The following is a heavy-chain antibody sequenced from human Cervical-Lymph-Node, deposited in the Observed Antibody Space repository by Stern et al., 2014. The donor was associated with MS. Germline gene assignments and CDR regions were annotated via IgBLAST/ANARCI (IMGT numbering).Heavy chain of an antibody. CDR2: IVGGRGKN. J-gene: IGHJ5*02. D-gene: IGHD6-13*01. V-gene: IGHV1-58*01. CDR1: GFTFTSSA. Sequence: QLVQSGPEVKKPGTSVKVSCKASGFTFTSSAVQWVRQARGQRLGWIGRIVGGRGKNTYAQKFQERVTITRDMSTSTAYMELSSLRSEDTAVYYCAAITVVAAAGSNWFDPWGQGTLVTVSS. CDR3: AAITVVAAAGSNWFDP.